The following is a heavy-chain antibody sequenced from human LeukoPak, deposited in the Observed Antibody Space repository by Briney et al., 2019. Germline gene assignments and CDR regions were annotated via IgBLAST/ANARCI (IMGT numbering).Heavy chain of an antibody. CDR1: GGSFSGYY. Sequence: SETLSLTCAVYGGSFSGYYWSWIRQPPGKGLEWIGEINHSGSTNYNPSLKSRVTISVDTSKNQFSLKLSSVTAADTAVYYWARARVPEYYGSGRIWFDPWGQGTLVTVSS. CDR2: INHSGST. CDR3: ARARVPEYYGSGRIWFDP. D-gene: IGHD3-10*01. J-gene: IGHJ5*02. V-gene: IGHV4-34*01.